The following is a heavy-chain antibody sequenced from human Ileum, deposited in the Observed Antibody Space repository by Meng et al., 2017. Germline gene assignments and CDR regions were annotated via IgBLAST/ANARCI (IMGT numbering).Heavy chain of an antibody. CDR3: ARESPETFNFDY. CDR2: IRPSGGIT. Sequence: ASVKVSCKASGYTFTSYGISWVRQAPGQGLEYMGIIRPSGGITSYAQKFQGRVTMTRDTSTSTVYMEVNSLRSEDTAVYYCARESPETFNFDYWGQGTLVTVSS. J-gene: IGHJ4*02. CDR1: GYTFTSYG. V-gene: IGHV1-46*01. D-gene: IGHD1-14*01.